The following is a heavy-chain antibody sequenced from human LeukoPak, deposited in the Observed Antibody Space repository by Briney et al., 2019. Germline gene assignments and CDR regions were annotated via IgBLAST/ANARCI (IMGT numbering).Heavy chain of an antibody. CDR3: ARAVSGRFDY. CDR2: IYYSGST. V-gene: IGHV4-59*08. D-gene: IGHD6-19*01. J-gene: IGHJ4*02. CDR1: GGPMSPYH. Sequence: SETLSLTCTVSGGPMSPYHWGWIRQPPGKGLEWTGYIYYSGSTNYNPSLNSRVTILVDTSKNQFSLRLSSVTAADTAIYYCARAVSGRFDYWGQGTLVTVSS.